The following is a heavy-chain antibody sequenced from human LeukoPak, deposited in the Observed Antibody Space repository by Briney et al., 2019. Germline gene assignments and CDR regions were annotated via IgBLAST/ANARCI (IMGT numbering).Heavy chain of an antibody. CDR1: GFTFSSYA. Sequence: GGSLRLSCAASGFTFSSYAMSWARQAPGKGLEWVSAISGSGGSTYYADSVKGRFTISRDNSKNTLYLQMNSLRVEDTAVYYCATLRSDSSGWYYFDFWGQGTLVTVSS. CDR3: ATLRSDSSGWYYFDF. J-gene: IGHJ4*02. CDR2: ISGSGGST. D-gene: IGHD6-19*01. V-gene: IGHV3-23*01.